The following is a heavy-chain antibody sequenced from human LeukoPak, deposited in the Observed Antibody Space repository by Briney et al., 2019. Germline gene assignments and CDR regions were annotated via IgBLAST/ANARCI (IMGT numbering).Heavy chain of an antibody. Sequence: SVNASCTASGGTLSSYAISWVRQAPGQGLEWMGGIIPIFGTANYAQKFQGRVTITTDESTSTAYMELSSLRSEDTAVYYCAVLPAHYYDSSGYYDYWGQGTLVTVSS. J-gene: IGHJ4*02. D-gene: IGHD3-22*01. V-gene: IGHV1-69*05. CDR1: GGTLSSYA. CDR3: AVLPAHYYDSSGYYDY. CDR2: IIPIFGTA.